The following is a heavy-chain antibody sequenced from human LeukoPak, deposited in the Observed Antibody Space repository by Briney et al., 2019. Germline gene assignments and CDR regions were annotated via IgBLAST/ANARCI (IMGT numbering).Heavy chain of an antibody. J-gene: IGHJ4*02. D-gene: IGHD4-17*01. CDR1: GFTSRIYA. CDR2: IGDDGRNQ. CDR3: ARVAYGDYLGY. Sequence: GGPLSLPGAPSGFTSRIYAMNWFGKAPDKGLGGVAVIGDDGRNQYSADSVKGRFTISRDNSKHTLYLQMSNLRAEDTAVYYCARVAYGDYLGYWGQGTLVTVSS. V-gene: IGHV3-30*04.